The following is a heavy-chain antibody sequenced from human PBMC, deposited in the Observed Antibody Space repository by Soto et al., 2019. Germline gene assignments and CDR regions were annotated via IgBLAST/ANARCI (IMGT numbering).Heavy chain of an antibody. V-gene: IGHV5-51*01. Sequence: GGSLKISCKGSGYSFTSYWIGWVRQMPGKGLEWMGIIYPGDSDTRYSPSFQGQVTISADKSISTAYLQWSSLKASDTAMYYCARLNIVVVPAAKNWFDPWGQGTLVTVSS. J-gene: IGHJ5*02. CDR2: IYPGDSDT. CDR3: ARLNIVVVPAAKNWFDP. D-gene: IGHD2-2*01. CDR1: GYSFTSYW.